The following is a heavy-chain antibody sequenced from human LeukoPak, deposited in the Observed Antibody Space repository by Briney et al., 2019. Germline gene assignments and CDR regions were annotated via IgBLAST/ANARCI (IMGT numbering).Heavy chain of an antibody. Sequence: ASVKVSCKASGYTFTSYYMHWVRQAPGQGLEWMGIINPSGGSTSYAQKFQGRVTMTRDTSTSTVYMELSSLRSEDTAVYYCVRARTYYDILTGYLDYWGQGTLVTVSS. CDR2: INPSGGST. D-gene: IGHD3-9*01. V-gene: IGHV1-46*01. CDR3: VRARTYYDILTGYLDY. CDR1: GYTFTSYY. J-gene: IGHJ4*02.